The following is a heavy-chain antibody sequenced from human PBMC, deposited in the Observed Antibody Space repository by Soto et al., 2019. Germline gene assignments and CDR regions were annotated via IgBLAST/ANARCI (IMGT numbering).Heavy chain of an antibody. J-gene: IGHJ4*02. CDR1: GFTFSRYS. V-gene: IGHV3-48*02. CDR3: TRKSVSFAY. Sequence: PGGSLRLSCAASGFTFSRYSIHWVRQAPGKGLECISYISTTSSSIYYADSVKGRFTISRDNSKNTLFLQMNSLREEDTAEYYFTRKSVSFAYWGQGALVTVSS. CDR2: ISTTSSSI. D-gene: IGHD3-3*01.